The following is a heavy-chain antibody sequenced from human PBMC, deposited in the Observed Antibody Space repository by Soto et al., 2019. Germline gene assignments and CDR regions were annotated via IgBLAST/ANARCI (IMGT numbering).Heavy chain of an antibody. V-gene: IGHV3-15*07. D-gene: IGHD6-13*01. CDR1: GFTFSNAW. CDR3: TTDPAAAGPTGDNWFDP. J-gene: IGHJ5*02. Sequence: GGSLRLSCAASGFTFSNAWMNWVRQAPGKGLEWVGRIKSKTDGGTTDYAAPVKGRFTISRDDSKNTLYLQMNSLKTEDTAVYYCTTDPAAAGPTGDNWFDPWGQGTLVTVSS. CDR2: IKSKTDGGTT.